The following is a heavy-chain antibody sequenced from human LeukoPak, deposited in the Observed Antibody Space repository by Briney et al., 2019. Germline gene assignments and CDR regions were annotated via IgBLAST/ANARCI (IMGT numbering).Heavy chain of an antibody. J-gene: IGHJ4*02. CDR3: TKRVKYGGTWDHFAD. D-gene: IGHD1-26*01. V-gene: IGHV3-23*01. CDR1: GFTFDNYR. CDR2: VNADGGNT. Sequence: GGSLRLSCAASGFTFDNYRMSWVRQAPGKGLEWVSTVNADGGNTYYADSVKGRFTISRDNSKSTLILQMNSLRVEDTALYYCTKRVKYGGTWDHFADWGQGTLVTVAS.